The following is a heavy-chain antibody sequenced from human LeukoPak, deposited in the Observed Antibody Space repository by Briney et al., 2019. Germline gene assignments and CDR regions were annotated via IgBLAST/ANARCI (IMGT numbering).Heavy chain of an antibody. CDR2: ISGSGTTI. D-gene: IGHD5-18*01. J-gene: IGHJ6*03. CDR3: ARMDTRMDV. Sequence: GGTLRLSCVASGFTFGDNYMSWIRQAPGKGLECLSYISGSGTTIYYADSVKGRFTISRDNAKDSLYLQMNSLRAEDTAVYYCARMDTRMDVWGKGTTVTVSS. V-gene: IGHV3-11*04. CDR1: GFTFGDNY.